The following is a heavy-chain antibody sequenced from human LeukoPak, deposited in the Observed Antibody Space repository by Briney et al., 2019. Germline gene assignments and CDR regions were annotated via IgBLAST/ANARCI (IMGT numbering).Heavy chain of an antibody. Sequence: PGGSLRLSCAASGFTFSSYWMHWVRQAPGKGPVWVSRISSEGSSISYADSVKGRFTISRDNAKNTLYLQMNSLRAEDTAVYYCAREAMVVRGNTIDPWGQGTLITVSS. CDR1: GFTFSSYW. CDR2: ISSEGSSI. CDR3: AREAMVVRGNTIDP. V-gene: IGHV3-74*01. D-gene: IGHD3-10*01. J-gene: IGHJ5*02.